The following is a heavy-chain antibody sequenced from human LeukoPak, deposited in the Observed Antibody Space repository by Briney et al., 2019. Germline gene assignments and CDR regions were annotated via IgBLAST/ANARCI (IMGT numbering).Heavy chain of an antibody. J-gene: IGHJ1*01. CDR2: IRYDGSNK. CDR1: GFTFSSYG. CDR3: ARPYDFWSGYPEYFQH. D-gene: IGHD3-3*01. V-gene: IGHV3-30*02. Sequence: TGGSLRLSCAAFGFTFSSYGMHWVRQAPGKGLEWVAFIRYDGSNKYYADSVKGRFTISRDNSKNTLYLQMNSLRAEDTAVYYCARPYDFWSGYPEYFQHWGQGTLVTVSS.